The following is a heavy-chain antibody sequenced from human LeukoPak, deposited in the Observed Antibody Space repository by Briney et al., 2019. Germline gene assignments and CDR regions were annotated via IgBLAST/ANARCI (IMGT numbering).Heavy chain of an antibody. CDR1: GASISSYY. V-gene: IGHV4-59*01. CDR3: ASGSMVRGVSNWYFDL. Sequence: SETLSLTCTVSGASISSYYWSWIRQPPGKGLEFIGYVYYSGGTNYNPSLKSRVTISADTSKNQFSLKLSSVTAADTAVYYCASGSMVRGVSNWYFDLWGRGTLVTVSP. D-gene: IGHD3-10*01. CDR2: VYYSGGT. J-gene: IGHJ2*01.